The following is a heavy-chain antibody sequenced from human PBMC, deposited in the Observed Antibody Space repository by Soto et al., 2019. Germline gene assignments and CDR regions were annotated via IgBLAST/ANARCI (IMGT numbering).Heavy chain of an antibody. D-gene: IGHD3-16*01. CDR1: GYTFTSYG. CDR2: ISAYNGNT. CDR3: ARYVRLAALDY. V-gene: IGHV1-18*01. Sequence: GASVKVSCKASGYTFTSYGISWVRQAPGQGLEWMGWISAYNGNTNYAQKLQGRVTMTTDTSTSTANMELRSLRSDDTAVYYCARYVRLAALDYWGQGTLVTVSS. J-gene: IGHJ4*02.